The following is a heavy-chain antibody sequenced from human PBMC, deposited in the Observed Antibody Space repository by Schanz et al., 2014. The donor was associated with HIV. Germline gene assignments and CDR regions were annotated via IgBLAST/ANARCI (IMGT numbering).Heavy chain of an antibody. Sequence: EVQLVESGGALVKTGENIRRECVASDRCGGSATWMSWVRQAPGKGLEWIGRIRSRADGGTTEYPTPVKGTFSISRDDSKKTLYLEMNSLKIEDTAMYYCVKDRYCSGSTSPPSFDVWGQGTMVTVS. CDR1: DRCGGSATW. J-gene: IGHJ3*01. CDR3: VKDRYCSGSTSPPSFDV. V-gene: IGHV3-15*02. CDR2: IRSRADGGTT. D-gene: IGHD2-15*01.